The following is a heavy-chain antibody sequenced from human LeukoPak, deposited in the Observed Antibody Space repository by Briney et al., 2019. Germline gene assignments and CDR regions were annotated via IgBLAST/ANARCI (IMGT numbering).Heavy chain of an antibody. V-gene: IGHV3-23*01. J-gene: IGHJ4*02. CDR3: AKDYLGYGDYGWDY. Sequence: GGSLRLSCAASGFTFSSYAMSWVRQAPGKGLEWVSAISGSGGSTYYADSVKGRFTISRDNSKNTLYLQMNSLRAEDTAAYYCAKDYLGYGDYGWDYWGQGTLVTVSS. CDR2: ISGSGGST. D-gene: IGHD4-17*01. CDR1: GFTFSSYA.